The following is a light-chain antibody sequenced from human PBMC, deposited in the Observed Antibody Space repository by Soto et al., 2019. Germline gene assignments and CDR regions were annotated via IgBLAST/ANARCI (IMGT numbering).Light chain of an antibody. CDR2: VNS. Sequence: QSVLTQPPSVSGAPGQTVTISCTGNGANIGAAHGVHWYQQLPGTAPKLLMFVNSNRPSGVADRFSDSKSGTSATLSITGLQAEDEADYYCQSYDSSLSGVVFGGGTKVTVL. CDR1: GANIGAAHG. V-gene: IGLV1-40*01. CDR3: QSYDSSLSGVV. J-gene: IGLJ2*01.